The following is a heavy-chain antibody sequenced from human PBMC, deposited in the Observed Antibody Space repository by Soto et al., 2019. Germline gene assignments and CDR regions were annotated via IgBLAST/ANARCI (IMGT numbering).Heavy chain of an antibody. CDR1: GYTFTGYY. J-gene: IGHJ4*02. V-gene: IGHV1-2*04. CDR3: ARGSMEYSSGCNFDY. D-gene: IGHD6-19*01. Sequence: ASVKVSCKASGYTFTGYYMHWVRQAPGQGLEWMGWINPNSGGTNYAQKFQGWVTMTRDTSISTAYMELSRLRSDDTAVYYCARGSMEYSSGCNFDYWGQGTLVTVS. CDR2: INPNSGGT.